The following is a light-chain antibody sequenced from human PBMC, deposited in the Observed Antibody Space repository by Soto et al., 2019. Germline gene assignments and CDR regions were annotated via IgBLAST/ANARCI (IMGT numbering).Light chain of an antibody. V-gene: IGKV3D-20*01. J-gene: IGKJ1*01. CDR2: DVS. Sequence: EIVLTQSPATLSLSLGESATLSCGASQSVGSYLAWYQQKPGLAPRLLIYDVSNRAAGTPYTFYGSGSGTDFTLTISRLQPEDFAVYYCLQYVGPPWTFGRGTKVEI. CDR3: LQYVGPPWT. CDR1: QSVGSY.